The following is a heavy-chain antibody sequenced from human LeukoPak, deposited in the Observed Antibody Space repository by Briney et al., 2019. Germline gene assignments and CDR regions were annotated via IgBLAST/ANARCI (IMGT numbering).Heavy chain of an antibody. Sequence: PGGSLRHSCAPSGFPFRSCAMSWVRQPPEKGLEWVSAISSRGGSTFYAASVKGRFTISRDNSKNTLHLQMNSLRAEDTAVYYCAKITLVRGGSHYSGMDVWGQGTTVTVSS. CDR1: GFPFRSCA. CDR2: ISSRGGST. J-gene: IGHJ6*02. D-gene: IGHD3-10*01. CDR3: AKITLVRGGSHYSGMDV. V-gene: IGHV3-23*01.